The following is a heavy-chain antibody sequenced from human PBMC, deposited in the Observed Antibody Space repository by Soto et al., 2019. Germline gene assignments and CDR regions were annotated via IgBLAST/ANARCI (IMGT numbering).Heavy chain of an antibody. CDR3: VADLPVDRTNWGFDY. D-gene: IGHD7-27*01. Sequence: EVQLVESGGGFVEPGGSRRLSCAASGLTFTYAWMSWVRQAPGKGLEWDGRIKSKPDGGTMDYAAPVKGRFTVSRDDSKNTLDLHMSSLHSEDSAMYYCVADLPVDRTNWGFDYWGQGTLVTVSS. V-gene: IGHV3-15*07. CDR1: GLTFTYAW. J-gene: IGHJ4*02. CDR2: IKSKPDGGTM.